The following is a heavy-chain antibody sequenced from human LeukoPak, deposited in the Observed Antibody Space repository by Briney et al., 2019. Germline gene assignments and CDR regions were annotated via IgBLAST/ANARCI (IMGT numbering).Heavy chain of an antibody. CDR2: ISGSGGST. V-gene: IGHV3-23*01. CDR1: GFTFSSYA. Sequence: GASLRLSCAASGFTFSSYAMSWVRQAPGKGLEWVSAISGSGGSTYYADSVKGRFTISRDNSKNTLYPQMNSLRAEDTAVYYCAKDVVSGDYSYFDYWGQGTLVTVSS. CDR3: AKDVVSGDYSYFDY. J-gene: IGHJ4*02. D-gene: IGHD4-17*01.